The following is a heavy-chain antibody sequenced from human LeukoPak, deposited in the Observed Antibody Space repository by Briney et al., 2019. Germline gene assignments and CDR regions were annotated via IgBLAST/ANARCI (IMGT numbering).Heavy chain of an antibody. V-gene: IGHV3-11*01. CDR3: ARVSTAPSSMVRGNWFDP. D-gene: IGHD3-10*01. CDR2: ISSSGSTI. CDR1: GFTFSDYY. Sequence: GGSLRLSCAASGFTFSDYYMSWIRQAPGKGLEGVSYISSSGSTIYYADSVKGRFTISRDNAKNSLYLQMNSLRAEDTAVYYCARVSTAPSSMVRGNWFDPWGQGTLVTVSS. J-gene: IGHJ5*02.